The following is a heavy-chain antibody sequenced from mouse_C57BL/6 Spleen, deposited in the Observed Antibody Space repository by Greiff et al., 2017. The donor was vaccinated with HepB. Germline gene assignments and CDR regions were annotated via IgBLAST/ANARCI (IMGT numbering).Heavy chain of an antibody. CDR3: ASPLLTTVVAEMDY. V-gene: IGHV1-64*01. J-gene: IGHJ4*01. D-gene: IGHD1-1*01. Sequence: VQLQQSGAELVKPGASVKLSCKASGYTFTSYWMHWVKQRPGQGLEWIGMIHPNSGSTNYNEKFKSKATLTVDKSSSTAYMQLSSLTSEDSAVYYCASPLLTTVVAEMDYWGQGTSVTVSS. CDR1: GYTFTSYW. CDR2: IHPNSGST.